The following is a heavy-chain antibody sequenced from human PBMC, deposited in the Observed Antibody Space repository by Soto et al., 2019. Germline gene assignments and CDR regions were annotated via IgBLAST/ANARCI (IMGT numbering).Heavy chain of an antibody. CDR2: IYYSGST. CDR3: ARWIQLWSPIGRHYRYGDV. V-gene: IGHV4-30-4*01. CDR1: GGSISSGDYY. Sequence: QVQLQESGPGLVKPSQTLSLTCTVSGGSISSGDYYWSWIRQPPGKGLEWIGYIYYSGSTYYNQSLKDRVTISVEPSKNQFSLKLSSVTAADTAVYYGARWIQLWSPIGRHYRYGDVWGQGTTVTVSS. D-gene: IGHD5-18*01. J-gene: IGHJ6*02.